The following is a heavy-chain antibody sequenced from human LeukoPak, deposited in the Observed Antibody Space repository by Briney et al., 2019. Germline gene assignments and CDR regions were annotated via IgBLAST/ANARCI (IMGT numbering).Heavy chain of an antibody. J-gene: IGHJ4*02. CDR1: GFNVNNNY. Sequence: GGSLRLSCAASGFNVNNNYMNWVRQAPGKGLEWVSYISSGGSAIYYADSVKGRFTISRDNAKNSLYLQMNSLRAEDTAVYYCARDLDYYDSSALGYWGQGTLVTVSS. D-gene: IGHD3-22*01. CDR2: ISSGGSAI. V-gene: IGHV3-11*04. CDR3: ARDLDYYDSSALGY.